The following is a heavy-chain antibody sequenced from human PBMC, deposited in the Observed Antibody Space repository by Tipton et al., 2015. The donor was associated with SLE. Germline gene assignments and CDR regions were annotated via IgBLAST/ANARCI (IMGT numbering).Heavy chain of an antibody. J-gene: IGHJ6*02. CDR3: AKVEGVYGSGSYERHYYDYGLDV. V-gene: IGHV3-30*02. CDR2: IRYDGSNE. D-gene: IGHD3-10*01. CDR1: EFSFSDKG. Sequence: GSLRLSCAASEFSFSDKGMHWVRQAPGKGLEWVAFIRYDGSNEYYADSVKGRFTISRDNSKNTLYLQMNSLRSDDTAVYYCAKVEGVYGSGSYERHYYDYGLDVWGQGTTVTVSS.